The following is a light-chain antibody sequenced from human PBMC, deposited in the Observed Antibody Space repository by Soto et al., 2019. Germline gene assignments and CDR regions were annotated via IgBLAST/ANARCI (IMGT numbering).Light chain of an antibody. J-gene: IGLJ2*01. Sequence: QSVLTQPASVSGSPGQSITISCTGTSSDVGSYNYVSWYQQHPGKAPKLMIYDVSNRPSGVSNRFSGSKSGNTASLTISGLQAEDEADYYCSSYSISSTLGVFGGGTSSPS. CDR3: SSYSISSTLGV. CDR1: SSDVGSYNY. CDR2: DVS. V-gene: IGLV2-14*01.